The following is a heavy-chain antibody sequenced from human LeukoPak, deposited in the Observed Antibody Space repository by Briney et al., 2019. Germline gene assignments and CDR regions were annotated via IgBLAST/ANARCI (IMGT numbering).Heavy chain of an antibody. CDR1: GYTFTDFF. Sequence: GASVKVSCKASGYTFTDFFLHWVRQAPGQGLEWVGWVNPHIGASNYAQKFQGRVTMTSDTSINTAHMELTRLRSDDTAVYYCACYTLGGDRRGGFDYWGQGTLVNVFS. V-gene: IGHV1-2*02. CDR3: ACYTLGGDRRGGFDY. CDR2: VNPHIGAS. J-gene: IGHJ4*02. D-gene: IGHD2-2*02.